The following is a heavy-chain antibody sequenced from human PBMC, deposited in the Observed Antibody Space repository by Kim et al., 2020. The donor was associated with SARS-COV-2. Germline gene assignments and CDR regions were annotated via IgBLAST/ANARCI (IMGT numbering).Heavy chain of an antibody. J-gene: IGHJ4*02. CDR1: GFTFSSYS. CDR3: ASSPANEPFDY. CDR2: ISSSSSYI. Sequence: GGSLRLSCAASGFTFSSYSMNWVRQAPGKGLEWVSSISSSSSYIYYADSVKGRFTISRDNAKNSLYLQMNSLRAEDTAVYYCASSPANEPFDYWGQGTLVTVSS. V-gene: IGHV3-21*01.